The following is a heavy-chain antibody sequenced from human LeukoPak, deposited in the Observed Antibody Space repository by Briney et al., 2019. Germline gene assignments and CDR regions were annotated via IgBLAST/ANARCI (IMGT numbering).Heavy chain of an antibody. CDR3: ARAPSEIGGYYPEYFRH. CDR1: GFTFSTYW. D-gene: IGHD3-22*01. CDR2: IKSDGGT. Sequence: GSLRLSCAASGFTFSTYWMHWVRQAPGKGLVWVSRIKSDGGTNYADSVKGRFTISGDNAKKTVSLQMNSLRPEDTGVYYCARAPSEIGGYYPEYFRHWGQGTLVTVSS. J-gene: IGHJ1*01. V-gene: IGHV3-74*01.